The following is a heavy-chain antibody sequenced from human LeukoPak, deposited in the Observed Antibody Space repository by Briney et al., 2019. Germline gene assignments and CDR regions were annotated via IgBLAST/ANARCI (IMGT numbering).Heavy chain of an antibody. Sequence: ASVKVSCKASGYTFTGYYMHWVRQAPGQGLEWMGWINPNSGGTNYAQKFQGRVTMTRDTSISTAYMELSRLRSDDTAVYYCARVRFRGDNYFDYWGQGTLVTVSS. J-gene: IGHJ4*02. CDR2: INPNSGGT. CDR1: GYTFTGYY. V-gene: IGHV1-2*02. CDR3: ARVRFRGDNYFDY. D-gene: IGHD3-10*01.